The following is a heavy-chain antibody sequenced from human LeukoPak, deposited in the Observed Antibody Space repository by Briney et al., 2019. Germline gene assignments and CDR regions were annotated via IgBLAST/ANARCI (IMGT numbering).Heavy chain of an antibody. J-gene: IGHJ4*02. CDR2: MDYSGTT. Sequence: PSETLSLTCTVSGGSVRTYFWSWIRQPPGKGLEWIAYMDYSGTTNYNPSLRSRVTISIDTSKNQFSLSLSSVTAADTAVYYCVRDIRFIGATHYFDHWGQGTLVTVSS. CDR1: GGSVRTYF. CDR3: VRDIRFIGATHYFDH. D-gene: IGHD1-26*01. V-gene: IGHV4-59*02.